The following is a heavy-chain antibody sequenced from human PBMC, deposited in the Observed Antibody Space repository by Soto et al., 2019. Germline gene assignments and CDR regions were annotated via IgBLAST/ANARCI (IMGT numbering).Heavy chain of an antibody. J-gene: IGHJ4*02. D-gene: IGHD5-18*01. CDR3: AKDRGILEASRFFDY. V-gene: IGHV1-46*01. CDR1: GYTFTSYY. Sequence: GASVKVSCKASGYTFTSYYMHWVRQAPGQGLEWMGIINPSGGSTSYAQKFQGRVTMTRDTSTSTVYMELSSLRAEDTAVYYCAKDRGILEASRFFDYWGQGTLVTVSS. CDR2: INPSGGST.